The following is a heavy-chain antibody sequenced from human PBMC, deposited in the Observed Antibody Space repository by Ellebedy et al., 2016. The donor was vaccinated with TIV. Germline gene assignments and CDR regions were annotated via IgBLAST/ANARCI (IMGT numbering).Heavy chain of an antibody. J-gene: IGHJ4*02. CDR3: ARGPRFGESSFDY. CDR2: ISLSSSTI. Sequence: PGGSLRLSCAASGFTFSSYSMNWVRQAPGKGLEWVSHISLSSSTIYYADSVKGRFTISRDNAKNSLSLQMNSLRDEDKAVYYCARGPRFGESSFDYWGQGTLVTVSS. CDR1: GFTFSSYS. V-gene: IGHV3-48*02. D-gene: IGHD3-10*01.